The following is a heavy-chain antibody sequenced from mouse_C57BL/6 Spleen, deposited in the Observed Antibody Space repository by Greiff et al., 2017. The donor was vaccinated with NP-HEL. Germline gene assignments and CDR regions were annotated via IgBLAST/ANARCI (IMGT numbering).Heavy chain of an antibody. CDR3: ATITTVVAPMDY. CDR1: GYTFTSYW. D-gene: IGHD1-1*01. V-gene: IGHV1-55*01. CDR2: IYPGSGST. J-gene: IGHJ4*01. Sequence: QVQLQQPGAELVKPGASVKMSCKASGYTFTSYWITWVKQRPGQGLEWIGDIYPGSGSTNYNEKFKSKATLTVDTSSSTAYMQLSSLTSEDSAVYYCATITTVVAPMDYWGQGTSVTVSS.